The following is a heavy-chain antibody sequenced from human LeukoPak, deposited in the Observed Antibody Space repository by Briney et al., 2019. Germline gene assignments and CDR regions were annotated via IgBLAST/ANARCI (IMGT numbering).Heavy chain of an antibody. D-gene: IGHD2-21*02. Sequence: GGSLRLSCAASGFTFSSYWMHWVRQAPGKGLVWVSRINGDGSSTSYADSVKGRFTISRDNAKNTVDLQMNSLRGEDTAVYYCARDAGDCGGDCPRWFDPWGQGTLVTVSS. J-gene: IGHJ5*02. CDR3: ARDAGDCGGDCPRWFDP. CDR2: INGDGSST. V-gene: IGHV3-74*01. CDR1: GFTFSSYW.